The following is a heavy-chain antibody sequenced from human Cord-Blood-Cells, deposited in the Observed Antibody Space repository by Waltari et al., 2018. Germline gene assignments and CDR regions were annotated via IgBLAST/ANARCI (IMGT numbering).Heavy chain of an antibody. Sequence: STNYNPSLKSRVTISVDTSKNQFSLKLSSVTAADTAVYYCARDSVVATMVGGKRLYYYYYGMDVWGQGTTVTVSS. D-gene: IGHD5-12*01. CDR2: ST. CDR3: ARDSVVATMVGGKRLYYYYYGMDV. V-gene: IGHV4-59*01. J-gene: IGHJ6*02.